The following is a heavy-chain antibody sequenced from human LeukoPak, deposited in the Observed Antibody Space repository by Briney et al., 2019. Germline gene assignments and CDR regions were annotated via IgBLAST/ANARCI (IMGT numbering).Heavy chain of an antibody. CDR2: IYHSGTT. Sequence: SETLSLTCAVSGYSISNGYCWGWIRQPPGKGPEWIGSIYHSGTTYYNPSLKSRVTISVDTSKNQFSLKLSSVTAADTAVYYCARFPPYYDSSNSYVRFYFDYWAQGSLVTVSS. V-gene: IGHV4-38-2*01. CDR3: ARFPPYYDSSNSYVRFYFDY. D-gene: IGHD3-22*01. J-gene: IGHJ4*02. CDR1: GYSISNGYC.